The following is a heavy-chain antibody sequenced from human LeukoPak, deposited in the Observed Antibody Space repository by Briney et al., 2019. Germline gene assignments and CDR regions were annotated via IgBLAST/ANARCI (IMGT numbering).Heavy chain of an antibody. D-gene: IGHD3-22*01. Sequence: GGSLRLSCAASGFTFSSYSMNWVRQAPGKGLEWVSSISSSSSYIYYADSVKGRFTISRDNAKNSLYLQMNSLRAEDTAVYYCARLGWDYYDSSGYYFYWGQGTLVTVSS. CDR3: ARLGWDYYDSSGYYFY. J-gene: IGHJ4*02. V-gene: IGHV3-21*01. CDR1: GFTFSSYS. CDR2: ISSSSSYI.